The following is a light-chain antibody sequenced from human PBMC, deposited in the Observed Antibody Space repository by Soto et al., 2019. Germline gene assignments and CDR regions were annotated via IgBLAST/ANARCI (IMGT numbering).Light chain of an antibody. Sequence: DIQMTQSPSTLSASVGDRVSITCRASQSISRWLALYQQKPGKAPKLLIYKASSLESGVPSRFSGSGSGTEFTLTITSLQPDDFATYYCQQYNSWTFGQGTKVDIK. V-gene: IGKV1-5*03. CDR3: QQYNSWT. CDR2: KAS. CDR1: QSISRW. J-gene: IGKJ1*01.